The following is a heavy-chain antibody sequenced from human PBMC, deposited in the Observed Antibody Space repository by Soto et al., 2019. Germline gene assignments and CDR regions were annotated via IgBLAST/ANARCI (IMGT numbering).Heavy chain of an antibody. CDR2: IRRKANSYTT. Sequence: EVQLVESGGGLVQPGGSLRLSCAASGLIFSDYHMDWVRQAPGKVLEWVGRIRRKANSYTTEYAASVKDRITISSDDSYNSLYLQMNSLKTEDTAVYYCSMLGGCSDGSDDMDFWGHGTAVTVSS. D-gene: IGHD6-19*01. J-gene: IGHJ6*02. CDR1: GLIFSDYH. V-gene: IGHV3-72*01. CDR3: SMLGGCSDGSDDMDF.